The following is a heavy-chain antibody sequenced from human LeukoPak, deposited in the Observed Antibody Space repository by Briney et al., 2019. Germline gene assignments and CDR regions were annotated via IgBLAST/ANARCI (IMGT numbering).Heavy chain of an antibody. D-gene: IGHD3-22*01. V-gene: IGHV3-30-3*01. J-gene: IGHJ4*02. CDR3: AREEYYYDSSGYPFPPGFFDY. CDR1: GFTFSSYA. Sequence: PGGSLRLSCAASGFTFSSYAMHWVRQAPGKGLEWVAVISYDGSNKYCADSVKGRFTISRDNSKNTLYLQMNSLRAEDTAVYYCAREEYYYDSSGYPFPPGFFDYWGQGTLVTVSS. CDR2: ISYDGSNK.